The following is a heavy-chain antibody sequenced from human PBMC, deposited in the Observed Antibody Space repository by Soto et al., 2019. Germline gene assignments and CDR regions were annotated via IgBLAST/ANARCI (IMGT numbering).Heavy chain of an antibody. CDR3: AGSYKYGSGSFDAFDI. CDR2: IIPIFGTT. CDR1: GGTFSSYA. V-gene: IGHV1-69*01. D-gene: IGHD3-10*01. J-gene: IGHJ3*02. Sequence: QVQLVQSGTEVKKPGSSVKVSCKASGGTFSSYAISWVRQAPGQGLEWMGGIIPIFGTTNYAQRFKGRVSITAVESTSTTYMELSSLRSEYSAVYYCAGSYKYGSGSFDAFDIWGQGTLVTVSS.